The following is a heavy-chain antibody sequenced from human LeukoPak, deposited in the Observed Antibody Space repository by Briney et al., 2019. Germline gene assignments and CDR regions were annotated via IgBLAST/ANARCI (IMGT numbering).Heavy chain of an antibody. CDR1: GFTFSSYG. Sequence: GGSLRLSSAASGFTFSSYGMHWVRQAPGKGLEWVAFIRYDGSNKYYADSVKGRFTISRDNSKNTLYLQMNSLRAEDTAVYYCAKRGDIVVVPAAIAYFQHWGQGTLVTVSS. CDR3: AKRGDIVVVPAAIAYFQH. CDR2: IRYDGSNK. D-gene: IGHD2-2*01. J-gene: IGHJ1*01. V-gene: IGHV3-30*02.